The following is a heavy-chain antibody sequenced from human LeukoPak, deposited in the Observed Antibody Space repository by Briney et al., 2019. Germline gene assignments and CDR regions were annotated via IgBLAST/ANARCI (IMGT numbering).Heavy chain of an antibody. CDR2: ISSSSSYI. D-gene: IGHD4-23*01. V-gene: IGHV3-21*01. CDR3: ARSWSDYGGNRAP. Sequence: GGSLRLYCAAPGFTFSSYSMNWVRQAPGKGLEWVSSISSSSSYIYYADSVKGRFTISRDNAKNSLYLQMNSLRAEDTAVYYCARSWSDYGGNRAPWGQGTLVTVSS. CDR1: GFTFSSYS. J-gene: IGHJ5*02.